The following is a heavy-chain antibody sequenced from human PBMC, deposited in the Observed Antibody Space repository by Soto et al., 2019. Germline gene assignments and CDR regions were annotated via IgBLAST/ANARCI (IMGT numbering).Heavy chain of an antibody. Sequence: QLHLVQSGAVVKKPGASVTVSCSASGYPVTAYYMHWVRQAPGRGLEWMGGINPATGAAKYTQTFQGRVTVTRDRSTSIAFMELSGLTSGDTAVFYCARGGGVGVAGSAAFDMWGQGTLVTVSS. J-gene: IGHJ3*02. CDR2: INPATGAA. CDR3: ARGGGVGVAGSAAFDM. V-gene: IGHV1-2*02. D-gene: IGHD3-3*01. CDR1: GYPVTAYY.